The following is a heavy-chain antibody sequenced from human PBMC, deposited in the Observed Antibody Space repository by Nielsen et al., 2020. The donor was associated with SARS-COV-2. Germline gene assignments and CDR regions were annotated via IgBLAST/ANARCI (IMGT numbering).Heavy chain of an antibody. V-gene: IGHV3-30-3*01. CDR2: ISYDGSNK. J-gene: IGHJ4*02. CDR3: AKGYSYGSGVLDY. CDR1: GFTFSSYA. D-gene: IGHD5-18*01. Sequence: GESLKISCAASGFTFSSYAMHWVRQAPGKGLEWVAVISYDGSNKYYADSVKGRFTISRDNSKNTLYPQMNSLRAEDTAVYYCAKGYSYGSGVLDYWGQGTLVTVSS.